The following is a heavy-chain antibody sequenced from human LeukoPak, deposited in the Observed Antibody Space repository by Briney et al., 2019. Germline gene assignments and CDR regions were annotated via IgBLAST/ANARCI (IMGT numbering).Heavy chain of an antibody. CDR3: AKGVGYSYGLSQSPGMDV. V-gene: IGHV3-9*01. D-gene: IGHD5-18*01. CDR2: ISWNSGSI. Sequence: PGGSLRLSCAASGFTFSSYAMSWVRQAPGKGLEWVSGISWNSGSIGYADSVKGRFTISRDNAKNSLYLQMNSLRAEDTALYYCAKGVGYSYGLSQSPGMDVWGQGTTVTVSS. J-gene: IGHJ6*02. CDR1: GFTFSSYA.